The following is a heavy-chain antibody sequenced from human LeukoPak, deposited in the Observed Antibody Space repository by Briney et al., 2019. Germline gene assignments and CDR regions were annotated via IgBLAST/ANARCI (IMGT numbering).Heavy chain of an antibody. D-gene: IGHD4/OR15-4a*01. CDR1: GFTVSSNS. CDR3: ARRAGAYSHPYDY. CDR2: IYSDNT. V-gene: IGHV3-53*01. Sequence: GGSLRLSCTVSGFTVSSNSMSWVRQAPGKGLEWVSFIYSDNTHYSDSVKGRFTIPRDNSKNTLYLQMNSLRAEDTAVYYCARRAGAYSHPYDYWGQGTLVTVSS. J-gene: IGHJ4*02.